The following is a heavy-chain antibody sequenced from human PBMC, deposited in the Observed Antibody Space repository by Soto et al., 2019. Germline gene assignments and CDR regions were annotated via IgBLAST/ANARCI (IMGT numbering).Heavy chain of an antibody. J-gene: IGHJ5*02. Sequence: QVQLVESGGGVVQPGRSLRLSCAASGFTFSSYAMHWVRQAPGKGLEWVAVISYDGSNKYYADSVKGRFTISRDNSKNTRYLQMSSLRAEDTAVYFCARDLRTVAPNNWFDPWGPGTLVSVSS. CDR1: GFTFSSYA. CDR3: ARDLRTVAPNNWFDP. V-gene: IGHV3-30-3*01. D-gene: IGHD2-15*01. CDR2: ISYDGSNK.